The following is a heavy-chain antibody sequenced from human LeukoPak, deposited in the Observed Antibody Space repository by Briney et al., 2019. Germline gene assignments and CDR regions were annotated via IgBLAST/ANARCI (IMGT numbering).Heavy chain of an antibody. D-gene: IGHD3-10*01. CDR3: ARNYYYGSGSSPFDY. CDR2: ISSSGSTM. Sequence: GGSLRLSCAASGFTFSDYYMSWICQAPGKGLEWVSYISSSGSTMYYADSVKGRFTISRDNAKNSLYLQMNSLRAEDTAVYYCARNYYYGSGSSPFDYWGQGTLVTVSS. CDR1: GFTFSDYY. V-gene: IGHV3-11*01. J-gene: IGHJ4*02.